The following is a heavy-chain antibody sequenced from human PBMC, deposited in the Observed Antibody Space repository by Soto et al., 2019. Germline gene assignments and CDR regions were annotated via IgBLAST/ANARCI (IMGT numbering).Heavy chain of an antibody. D-gene: IGHD2-2*03. CDR3: ATGYCRSDNCYFTH. J-gene: IGHJ4*02. CDR1: GFNFHTYT. V-gene: IGHV3-48*02. CDR2: ISGTSETI. Sequence: DVQLVESGGGLVKPGGSLRLSCAASGFNFHTYTMTWVRQAPGKGLEWVSYISGTSETIFYADSVKGRFTISRDNAKNSLYLQLNSLSDEETAVYYCATGYCRSDNCYFTHWGQGTLVTVSS.